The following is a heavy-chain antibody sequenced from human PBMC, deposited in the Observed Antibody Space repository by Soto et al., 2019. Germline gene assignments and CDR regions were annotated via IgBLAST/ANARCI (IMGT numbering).Heavy chain of an antibody. CDR1: GESISSGGYY. CDR3: ARASSSSSAADY. V-gene: IGHV4-31*03. CDR2: IYDSESA. D-gene: IGHD6-6*01. J-gene: IGHJ4*02. Sequence: QVQLQESGPGLVKPSQTLSLTCNVSGESISSGGYYWSWIRHHPRKGPEWIGYIYDSESAYYNPSPKSRVTISTDTAKNHFAMRLSSVTAADTAVYYCARASSSSSAADYWGQGTLVTVSS.